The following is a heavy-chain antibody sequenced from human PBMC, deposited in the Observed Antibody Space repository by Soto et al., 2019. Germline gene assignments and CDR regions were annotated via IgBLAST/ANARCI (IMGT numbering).Heavy chain of an antibody. J-gene: IGHJ6*02. V-gene: IGHV1-69*13. CDR3: ARVSSRGGATFYGMDV. D-gene: IGHD1-26*01. CDR1: GGTFSSYA. CDR2: IIPIFGTA. Sequence: VKVSCKASGGTFSSYAISWVRQAPGQGLEWMGGIIPIFGTANYAQKFQGRVTITADESTSTAYMELSSLRSEDTAVYYCARVSSRGGATFYGMDVWGQGTTVTVSS.